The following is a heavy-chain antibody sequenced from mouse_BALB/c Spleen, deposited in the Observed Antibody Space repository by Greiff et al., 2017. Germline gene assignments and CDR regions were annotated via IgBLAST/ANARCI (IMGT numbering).Heavy chain of an antibody. CDR2: ISNGGGST. V-gene: IGHV5-12-2*01. D-gene: IGHD1-1*01. J-gene: IGHJ1*01. CDR3: ARRGDYGSSSPFYWYFDV. CDR1: GFTFSSYT. Sequence: EVMLVESGGGLVQPGGSLKLSCAASGFTFSSYTMSWVRQTPEKRLEWVAYISNGGGSTYYPDTVKGRFTISRDNAKNTLYLQMSSLKSEDTAMYYCARRGDYGSSSPFYWYFDVWGAGTTVTVSS.